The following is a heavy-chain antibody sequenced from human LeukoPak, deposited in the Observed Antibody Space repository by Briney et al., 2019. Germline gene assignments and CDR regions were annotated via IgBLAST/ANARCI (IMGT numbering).Heavy chain of an antibody. CDR1: GYTFTSYD. CDR2: MNPNSGNT. V-gene: IGHV1-8*01. Sequence: GASVKVSCKASGYTFTSYDINWVRQATGQGLEWMGWMNPNSGNTGYAQKFQGRVTMTRNTSISTAYMELSSLRSEDTAVFYCARAKRIRYFDWLAWGRHYYYYYYMDVWGKGTTVTISS. J-gene: IGHJ6*03. D-gene: IGHD3-9*01. CDR3: ARAKRIRYFDWLAWGRHYYYYYYMDV.